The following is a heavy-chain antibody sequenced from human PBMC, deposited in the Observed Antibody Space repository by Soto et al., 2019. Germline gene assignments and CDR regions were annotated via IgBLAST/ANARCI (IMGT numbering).Heavy chain of an antibody. CDR2: IWYDGSNK. CDR3: ARGNYGDYDPLDY. D-gene: IGHD4-17*01. Sequence: QVQLVESGGGVVQPGRSLRLSCAASGFTFSSYGMHWVRQAPGKGLEWVAVIWYDGSNKYYADSVKGRFTISRDNSKNTLYLQMNSLRAEDTAVYYGARGNYGDYDPLDYWGQGTMVTVSS. CDR1: GFTFSSYG. J-gene: IGHJ4*02. V-gene: IGHV3-33*01.